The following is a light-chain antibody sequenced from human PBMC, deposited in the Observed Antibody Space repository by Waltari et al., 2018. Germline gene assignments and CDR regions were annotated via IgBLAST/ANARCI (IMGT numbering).Light chain of an antibody. CDR3: QSYDTTLSAVV. CDR2: SFS. CDR1: KSNIGEEFD. V-gene: IGLV1-40*01. J-gene: IGLJ2*01. Sequence: QSVLTPPPSVSGAPGQRVTISCSGTKSNIGEEFDVPWYQQVPGTAPKLLLHSFSNRPSGVSDRFSGFKSGASASLVITGLQAEDEAMYYCQSYDTTLSAVVFGGGTRLTV.